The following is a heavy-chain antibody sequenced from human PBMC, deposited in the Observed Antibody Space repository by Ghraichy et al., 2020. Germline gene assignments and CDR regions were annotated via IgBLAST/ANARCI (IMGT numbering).Heavy chain of an antibody. CDR1: GFTFSSYS. V-gene: IGHV3-21*01. CDR3: AREKVRWLQLMEVLDAFDL. Sequence: GGSLRLSCAASGFTFSSYSMNWVRQAPGKGLEWVSSISSSSSYIYYADSVKGRFTISRDNAKNSLYLQMNSLRAEDTAVYYCAREKVRWLQLMEVLDAFDLWGQGTMVTVSS. J-gene: IGHJ3*01. CDR2: ISSSSSYI. D-gene: IGHD5-24*01.